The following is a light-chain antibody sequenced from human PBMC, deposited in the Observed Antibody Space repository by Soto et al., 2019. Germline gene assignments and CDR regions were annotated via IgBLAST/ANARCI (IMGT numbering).Light chain of an antibody. CDR2: XAS. V-gene: IGKV3-11*01. J-gene: IGKJ1*01. CDR3: QQYGSSGT. Sequence: IVLTQCPATLSLSPGESATLSCRASQRFXSYLVWYQKKPGQAPRVLIYXASNRATVIPARFSGSGSGTDFTITISRLEPEDFAVYYCQQYGSSGTVGQGTKVEIK. CDR1: QRFXSY.